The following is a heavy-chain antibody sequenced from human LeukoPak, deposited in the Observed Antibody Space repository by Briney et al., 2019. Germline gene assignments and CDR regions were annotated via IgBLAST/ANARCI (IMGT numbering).Heavy chain of an antibody. D-gene: IGHD6-13*01. V-gene: IGHV3-48*04. Sequence: GGSLRLSCAASGFTFSSYTMNWVRQAPGKGLEWVSYISSSSSTIYYADSVKGRFTASRDNAQNSLYLQMNSLRVEDTAVYYCARHPNSNWDYWGQGTLVTVSS. CDR3: ARHPNSNWDY. CDR2: ISSSSSTI. CDR1: GFTFSSYT. J-gene: IGHJ4*02.